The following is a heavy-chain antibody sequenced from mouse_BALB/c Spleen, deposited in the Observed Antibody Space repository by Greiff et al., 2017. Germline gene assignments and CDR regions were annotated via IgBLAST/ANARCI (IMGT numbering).Heavy chain of an antibody. Sequence: EVKLVESGGGLVQPGGSRKLSCAASGFTFSSFGMHWVRQAPEKGLEWVAYISSGSSTIYYADTVKGRFTISRDNPKNTLFLQMTSLRSEDTAMYYCAYSSFDYWGQGTTLTVSS. CDR3: AYSSFDY. D-gene: IGHD2-1*01. CDR1: GFTFSSFG. J-gene: IGHJ2*01. V-gene: IGHV5-17*02. CDR2: ISSGSSTI.